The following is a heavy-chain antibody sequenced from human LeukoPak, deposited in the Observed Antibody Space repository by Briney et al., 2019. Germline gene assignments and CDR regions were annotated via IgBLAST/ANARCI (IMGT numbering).Heavy chain of an antibody. CDR3: ATFGDCTSTSCFSFDY. D-gene: IGHD2-2*01. CDR1: GFTFSSYG. CDR2: IRYDGSNK. J-gene: IGHJ4*02. Sequence: GGSLRLSCAASGFTFSSYGMHWVRQAPGKGLEWVAFIRYDGSNKYYADSVKGRFTISRDNAKNSLYLYMNSLRAEDTAVYYCATFGDCTSTSCFSFDYWGQGTLVTVSS. V-gene: IGHV3-30*02.